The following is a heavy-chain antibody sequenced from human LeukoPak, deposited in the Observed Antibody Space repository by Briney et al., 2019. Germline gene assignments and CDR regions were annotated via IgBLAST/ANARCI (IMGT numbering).Heavy chain of an antibody. D-gene: IGHD6-13*01. J-gene: IGHJ5*02. CDR1: GGSISSSSYY. CDR3: AREDHSSSWYFNWFDP. Sequence: SETLSLTCTVSGGSISSSSYYWGWIRQPPGKGLEWIGSIYYSGSTYYNPSLKSRVTISVDTSKNQFSLKLSSVTAADTAVYYCAREDHSSSWYFNWFDPRGQGTLVTVSS. V-gene: IGHV4-39*07. CDR2: IYYSGST.